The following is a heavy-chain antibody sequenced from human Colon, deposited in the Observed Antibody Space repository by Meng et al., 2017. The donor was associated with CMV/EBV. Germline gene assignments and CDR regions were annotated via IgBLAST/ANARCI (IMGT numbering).Heavy chain of an antibody. CDR3: ARSPRAAVGHVGENYFDS. D-gene: IGHD6-13*01. CDR1: GFNFNSYG. V-gene: IGHV3-30*02. Sequence: GGSLRLSCVTSGFNFNSYGMHWVRQAPGKGLQWVAFIRFDGKDQYYSDSVKGRFTISRDNAMSTLYLQMDGLRDEDTAVYYCARSPRAAVGHVGENYFDSWGQGTLVTVSS. CDR2: IRFDGKDQ. J-gene: IGHJ4*02.